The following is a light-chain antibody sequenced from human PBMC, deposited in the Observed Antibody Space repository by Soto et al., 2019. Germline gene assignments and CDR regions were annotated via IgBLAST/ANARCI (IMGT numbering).Light chain of an antibody. CDR2: DAS. CDR3: QQYNSYSPL. J-gene: IGKJ2*01. Sequence: DIQMTQSPPTLSASVGDRVTITCRASQSISSWLAWYQQKPGKAPKLLIYDASSLESGVPSRFSGSGSGTEFTLTISSLQPDDFATYYCQQYNSYSPLFGQGTKLEIK. V-gene: IGKV1-5*01. CDR1: QSISSW.